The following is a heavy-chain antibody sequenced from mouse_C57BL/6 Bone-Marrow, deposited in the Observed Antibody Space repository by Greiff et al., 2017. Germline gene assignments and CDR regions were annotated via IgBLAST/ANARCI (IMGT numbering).Heavy chain of an antibody. J-gene: IGHJ2*01. CDR2: IYPNSGST. CDR1: GYTFTSYW. CDR3: ARGLLPYFDY. Sequence: QVQLQQPGAELVKPGASVKLSCKASGYTFTSYWMHWVKQRPGQGLEWIGMIYPNSGSTNYNEKFKGKATLTVDKSSSTAYMQLSSLTSEDSAVYYCARGLLPYFDYGGQGTTLTVSS. V-gene: IGHV1-64*01.